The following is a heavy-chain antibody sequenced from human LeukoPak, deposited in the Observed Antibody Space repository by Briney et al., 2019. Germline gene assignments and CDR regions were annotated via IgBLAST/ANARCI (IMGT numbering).Heavy chain of an antibody. D-gene: IGHD2-8*01. CDR3: ARVALPGVYYFDY. V-gene: IGHV4-4*02. J-gene: IGHJ4*02. Sequence: PSETLSLTCAVSGDSVNSSKWWGWVRQPPGKGLEWIGEVSHSGVTNYSPSLQNRVTISVDTSKNQFSLKLSSVTAADTAVYYCARVALPGVYYFDYWGQGTLVTVSS. CDR2: VSHSGVT. CDR1: GDSVNSSKW.